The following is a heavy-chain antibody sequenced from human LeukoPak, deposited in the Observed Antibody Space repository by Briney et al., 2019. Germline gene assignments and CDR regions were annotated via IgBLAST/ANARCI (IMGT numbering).Heavy chain of an antibody. CDR3: ARVTMVRGLDY. J-gene: IGHJ4*02. V-gene: IGHV4-30-2*01. CDR2: IYHSGST. CDR1: GGSISSGGYS. D-gene: IGHD3-10*01. Sequence: PSETLSLTCAVSGGSISSGGYSWSWLRQPPGKGLEWIGYIYHSGSTYYNPSLKCRVTISVDRSKNQFSLKLSSVTAADTAVYYCARVTMVRGLDYWGQGTLVTVSS.